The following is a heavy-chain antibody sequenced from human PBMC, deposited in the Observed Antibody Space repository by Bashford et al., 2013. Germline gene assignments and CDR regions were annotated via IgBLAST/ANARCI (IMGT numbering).Heavy chain of an antibody. V-gene: IGHV3-9*01. Sequence: SLRLSCAASGFLPLMIMPCTGSGKLQGRGLEWVSGINWNSGTIGYADSVKGRFTISRDNAKNSLYLQMNSLRPEDTALYYCAKDIGVTPYGMDVWGQGTTVTVSS. CDR3: AKDIGVTPYGMDV. CDR2: INWNSGTI. CDR1: GFLPLMIMP. D-gene: IGHD4-23*01. J-gene: IGHJ6*02.